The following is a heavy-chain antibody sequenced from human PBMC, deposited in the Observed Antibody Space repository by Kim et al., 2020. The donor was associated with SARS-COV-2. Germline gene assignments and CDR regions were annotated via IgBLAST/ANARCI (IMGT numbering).Heavy chain of an antibody. D-gene: IGHD2-15*01. Sequence: YNPSLKSLGTISGDTSKNQFSLNLSSVTAADTAVYYCATGGQYLYYYGMDVWGQGTTVTVSS. CDR3: ATGGQYLYYYGMDV. V-gene: IGHV4-39*01. J-gene: IGHJ6*02.